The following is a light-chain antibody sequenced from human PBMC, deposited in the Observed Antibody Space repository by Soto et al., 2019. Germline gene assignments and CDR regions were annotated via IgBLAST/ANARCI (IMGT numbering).Light chain of an antibody. J-gene: IGKJ5*01. CDR2: GAS. Sequence: EIVLTQSPGTLSSFPGDRVTLSCRASQSVSSFLAWYQQKPCQAPRLLIYGASIRATGIPARFSGSGSGTDFTLTISSLEPEDFAVYYCQQRSNWPPWTFGQGTRLEIK. V-gene: IGKV3-11*01. CDR1: QSVSSF. CDR3: QQRSNWPPWT.